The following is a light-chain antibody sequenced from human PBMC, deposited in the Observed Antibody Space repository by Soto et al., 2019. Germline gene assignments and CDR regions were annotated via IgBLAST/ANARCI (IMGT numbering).Light chain of an antibody. CDR2: WAS. CDR1: QSVLYSSNNKNY. Sequence: DIVMTQSPDSLAVSLGERATINCKSSQSVLYSSNNKNYLAWYQQKPGQPPKLLIYWASTRESGVPDRFSGSGSGTDVTLTISSLQAEDVAVYCCQQYYRTPPWTFGQGTKVEIK. J-gene: IGKJ1*01. CDR3: QQYYRTPPWT. V-gene: IGKV4-1*01.